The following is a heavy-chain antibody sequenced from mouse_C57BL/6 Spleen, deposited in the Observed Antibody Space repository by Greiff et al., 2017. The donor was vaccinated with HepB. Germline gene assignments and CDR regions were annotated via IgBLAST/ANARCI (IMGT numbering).Heavy chain of an antibody. CDR2: IDPSDSYT. Sequence: QVQLQQPGAELVMPGASVKLSCKASGYTFTSYWMHWVKQRPGQGLEWIGEIDPSDSYTNYNQKFKGKSTLTVDKSSSTAYMQLSSLTSEDSAVYYCARNGMDYYGSRYWYFDVWGTGTTVTVSS. CDR1: GYTFTSYW. V-gene: IGHV1-69*01. CDR3: ARNGMDYYGSRYWYFDV. J-gene: IGHJ1*03. D-gene: IGHD1-1*01.